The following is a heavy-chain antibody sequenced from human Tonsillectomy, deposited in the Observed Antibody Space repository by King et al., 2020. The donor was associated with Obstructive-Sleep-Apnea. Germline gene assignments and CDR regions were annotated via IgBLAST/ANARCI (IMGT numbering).Heavy chain of an antibody. Sequence: VQLVESGGGVVPPGRSLRLSCAASGFPFSSYGMHWVRQAPGKGLEWVAGIYYDGTKKYYVDSVKGRFTISRDNSKNTLYLQLNSLRAEDTAVYYCARVHSLGALTRNLPYYYYALDVWGQGTTVTVSS. V-gene: IGHV3-33*01. J-gene: IGHJ6*02. CDR1: GFPFSSYG. CDR3: ARVHSLGALTRNLPYYYYALDV. CDR2: IYYDGTKK. D-gene: IGHD1-20*01.